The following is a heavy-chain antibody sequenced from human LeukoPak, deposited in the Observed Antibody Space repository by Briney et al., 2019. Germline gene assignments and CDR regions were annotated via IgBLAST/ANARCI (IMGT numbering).Heavy chain of an antibody. CDR1: GFTVSSNY. Sequence: GGSLRLSCAASGFTVSSNYMSWVRQAPGKGLEWVSVIYSGGSTYYADSVKGRFTISRDNSKNTLDLQMNSLRAEDTAVYYCQRTMVRGELDCWGQGTLVTVSS. J-gene: IGHJ4*02. CDR2: IYSGGST. D-gene: IGHD3-10*01. V-gene: IGHV3-53*01. CDR3: QRTMVRGELDC.